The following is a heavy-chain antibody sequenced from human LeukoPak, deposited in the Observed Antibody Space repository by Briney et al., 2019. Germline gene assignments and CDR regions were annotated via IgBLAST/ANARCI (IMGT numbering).Heavy chain of an antibody. CDR1: GFTFSSYW. Sequence: GGSLRLSCAASGFTFSSYWMHWVRQAPGKGLVWVSRINIDGSSTSYADSVKGRFTVSRDNSKNTLYLQMKSLRAEDTAVYYCAEGGPGTDFDYWGQGTLVTVSS. CDR3: AEGGPGTDFDY. J-gene: IGHJ4*02. D-gene: IGHD3/OR15-3a*01. CDR2: INIDGSST. V-gene: IGHV3-74*01.